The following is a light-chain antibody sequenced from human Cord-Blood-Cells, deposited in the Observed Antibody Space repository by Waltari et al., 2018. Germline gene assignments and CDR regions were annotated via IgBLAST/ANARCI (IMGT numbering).Light chain of an antibody. V-gene: IGKV3-20*01. J-gene: IGKJ2*01. CDR1: QSVSSSY. CDR2: GAS. CDR3: QQYGSSPPRHT. Sequence: EIVLTQSPGTLSLSPGERATLSCRASQSVSSSYLAWYQQKPGQAPRLLIYGASSRATGIPDRLSGSGSGTDFTLTISRLEPEDFAVYYCQQYGSSPPRHTFGQGTKLEIK.